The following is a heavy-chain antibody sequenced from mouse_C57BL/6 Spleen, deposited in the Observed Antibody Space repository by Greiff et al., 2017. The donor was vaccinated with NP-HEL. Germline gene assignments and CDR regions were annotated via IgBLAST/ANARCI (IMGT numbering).Heavy chain of an antibody. D-gene: IGHD2-5*01. CDR1: CFNIKDYY. CDR3: TTYSNYGIEFAY. J-gene: IGHJ3*01. Sequence: EVKLQESGAELVRPGASVKLSCTASCFNIKDYYMHWVKQRPEQGLEWIGRIDPEDGDTEYAPKFQGKATMTADTSSNTAYLQLSSLTSEDTAVYYCTTYSNYGIEFAYWGQGTLVTVSA. CDR2: IDPEDGDT. V-gene: IGHV14-1*01.